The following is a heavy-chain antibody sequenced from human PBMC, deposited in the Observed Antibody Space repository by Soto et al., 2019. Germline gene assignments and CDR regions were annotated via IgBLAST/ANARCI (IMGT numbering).Heavy chain of an antibody. V-gene: IGHV1-69*13. CDR2: IIPIFGTA. D-gene: IGHD6-19*01. Sequence: SVKVSCKASGGTFSSYAISWVRQAPGQGLEWMGGIIPIFGTANYAQKFQGRVTITADESTSTAYMELSSLRSEDTAVYYCARSPADIAVAGGNAFDIWGQGTMVTVSS. CDR1: GGTFSSYA. J-gene: IGHJ3*02. CDR3: ARSPADIAVAGGNAFDI.